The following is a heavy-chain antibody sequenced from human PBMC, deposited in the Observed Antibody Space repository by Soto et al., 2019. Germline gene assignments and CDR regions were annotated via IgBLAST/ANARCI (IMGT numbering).Heavy chain of an antibody. J-gene: IGHJ4*02. CDR1: GFTFGDYW. Sequence: PAGSLRLSCAASGFTFGDYWMHWVRQPPGKGPEWVSRMTGDGRTTQYADSVKGRFTASRDNAKSTLYLQMNSLRAEDTAVYYCATAEVDYWGPGTLVT. CDR3: ATAEVDY. V-gene: IGHV3-74*03. CDR2: MTGDGRTT.